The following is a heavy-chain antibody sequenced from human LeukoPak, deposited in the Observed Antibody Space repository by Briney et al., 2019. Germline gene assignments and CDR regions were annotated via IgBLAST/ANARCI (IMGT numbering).Heavy chain of an antibody. Sequence: ASVKVSCKASGYIFSSYSISWVRQAPGQGLEWMGWISADSGNTNYAQMLQGRVTMTTDTSTSTAYMELRGLRSDDTAVYYCARDEGDVVVVAADYWGQGTLVTVSS. J-gene: IGHJ4*02. CDR1: GYIFSSYS. CDR2: ISADSGNT. D-gene: IGHD2-15*01. CDR3: ARDEGDVVVVAADY. V-gene: IGHV1-18*01.